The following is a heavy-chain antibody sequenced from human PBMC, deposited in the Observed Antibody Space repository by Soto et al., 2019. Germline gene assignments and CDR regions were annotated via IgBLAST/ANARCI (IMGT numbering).Heavy chain of an antibody. Sequence: QVQLQQWGAGLLKPSETLSLTCAVYGGSFSGYYWSWIRQPPGKGLEWIGEINHSGSTNYNPSLKSRVTISVDTSKNQVSLKLSSVTAADTAVYYCARGSHSAGYSSGWYFRHWGQGTLVTVSS. D-gene: IGHD6-19*01. CDR2: INHSGST. J-gene: IGHJ1*01. V-gene: IGHV4-34*01. CDR3: ARGSHSAGYSSGWYFRH. CDR1: GGSFSGYY.